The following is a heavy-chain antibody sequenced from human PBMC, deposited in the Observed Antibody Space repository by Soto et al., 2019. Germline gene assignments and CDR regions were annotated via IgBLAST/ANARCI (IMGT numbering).Heavy chain of an antibody. CDR3: ARGFNSALDI. V-gene: IGHV3-7*01. J-gene: IGHJ3*02. CDR2: IKQDGSEK. CDR1: GFIFSSYW. Sequence: EVQLVESGGGLVQPGGSLRLSCAATGFIFSSYWMSWVRQAPGKGLEWVANIKQDGSEKYYVDSAKGRFTISRDNAKNLLHLQMNSLRAEDTAVYYCARGFNSALDIWGQGKMVTVSS.